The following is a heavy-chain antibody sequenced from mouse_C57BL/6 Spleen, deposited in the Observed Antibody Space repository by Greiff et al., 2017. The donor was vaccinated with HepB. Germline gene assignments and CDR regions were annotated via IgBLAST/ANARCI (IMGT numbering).Heavy chain of an antibody. CDR2: ISNGGGST. Sequence: DVHLVESGGGLVQPGGSLKLSCAASGFTFSDYYMYWVRQTPEKRLEWVAYISNGGGSTYYPDTVKGRFTISRDNAKNTLYLQMSRLKSEDTAMYYCARITTVVDYYAMDYWGQGTSVTVSS. CDR1: GFTFSDYY. D-gene: IGHD1-1*01. J-gene: IGHJ4*01. V-gene: IGHV5-12*01. CDR3: ARITTVVDYYAMDY.